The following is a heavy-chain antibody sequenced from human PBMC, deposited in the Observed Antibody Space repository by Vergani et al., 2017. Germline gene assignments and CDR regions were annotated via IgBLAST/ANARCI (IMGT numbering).Heavy chain of an antibody. CDR2: ISWNSNSI. D-gene: IGHD3-22*01. CDR1: GFTFDDYA. V-gene: IGHV3-9*01. Sequence: EVQLVESGGGLVQPGRSLRLSCAASGFTFDDYAMHWVRQAPGKGLEWVSGISWNSNSIGYADSVKGRFTISRDNAKNSLYLQMNSLRAEDTALYYCVHGPLYSSGWWWGAFDIWGQGIMVTVSS. J-gene: IGHJ3*02. CDR3: VHGPLYSSGWWWGAFDI.